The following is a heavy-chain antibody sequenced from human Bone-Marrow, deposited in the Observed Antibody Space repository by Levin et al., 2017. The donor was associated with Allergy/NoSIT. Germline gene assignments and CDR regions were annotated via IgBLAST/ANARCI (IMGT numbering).Heavy chain of an antibody. CDR1: GGSISSYY. CDR2: IYYSGGT. J-gene: IGHJ4*02. D-gene: IGHD6-19*01. CDR3: ARHSIADSSGHPAY. V-gene: IGHV4-59*01. Sequence: SETLSLTCTVSGGSISSYYWSWMRQPPGKGLEWIGYIYYSGGTNYNPSLKSRVTISIDTSKNQFSLKLSSVTAADTAVYYCARHSIADSSGHPAYWGQGTLVTVSS.